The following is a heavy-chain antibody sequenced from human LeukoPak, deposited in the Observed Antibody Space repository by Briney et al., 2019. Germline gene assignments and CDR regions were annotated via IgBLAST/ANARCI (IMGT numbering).Heavy chain of an antibody. CDR2: INAGNGNT. Sequence: ASVKVSCKASGYTFTSYAMHWVRQAPGQRLEWMGWINAGNGNTKYSQKIQGRVTITRDTSASTAYMELSSLRSEDTAVYYCASAGWLRDLHYGMDVWGQGTTVTVSS. CDR3: ASAGWLRDLHYGMDV. CDR1: GYTFTSYA. J-gene: IGHJ6*02. V-gene: IGHV1-3*01. D-gene: IGHD5-12*01.